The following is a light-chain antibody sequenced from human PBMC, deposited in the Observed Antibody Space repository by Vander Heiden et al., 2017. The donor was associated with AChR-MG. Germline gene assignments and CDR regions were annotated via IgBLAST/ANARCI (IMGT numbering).Light chain of an antibody. J-gene: IGKJ3*01. CDR1: QSVSSSY. CDR2: GAS. CDR3: QQYGSSRKLT. Sequence: IVLTQPPGTLSLSPGERATLSCRASQSVSSSYLAWYQQKPGQAPRLLIYGASSRATGIPDRFSGSGSGTDFTLTISRLEPEDFAVYYCQQYGSSRKLTFGPGTKVDIK. V-gene: IGKV3-20*01.